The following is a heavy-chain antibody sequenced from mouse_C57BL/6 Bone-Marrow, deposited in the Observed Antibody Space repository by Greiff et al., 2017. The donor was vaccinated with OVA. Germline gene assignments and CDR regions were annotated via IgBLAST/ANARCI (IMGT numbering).Heavy chain of an antibody. CDR2: IHPNSGST. CDR1: GYTFTSYW. V-gene: IGHV1-64*01. D-gene: IGHD1-1*01. CDR3: ARLYYGSSPHYFDD. J-gene: IGHJ2*01. Sequence: VQLQQPGAELVKPGASVKLSCKASGYTFTSYWMHWVKQRPGQGLEWIGMIHPNSGSTNYNEKFKSKATLTVDKSSSTAYMQLSSLTSEDSAVYYCARLYYGSSPHYFDDWGQGTTLTVSS.